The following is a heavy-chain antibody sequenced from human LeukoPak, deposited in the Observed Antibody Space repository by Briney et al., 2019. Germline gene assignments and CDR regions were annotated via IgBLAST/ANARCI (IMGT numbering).Heavy chain of an antibody. J-gene: IGHJ6*03. D-gene: IGHD1-14*01. CDR3: ARLPLPDPDYYYYYMDV. CDR2: ISAYNGNT. CDR1: GYTFTSYG. Sequence: GASVKVSCKASGYTFTSYGISWVRQAPGQGLEWMGLISAYNGNTNYAQKLQGRVTMTTDTSTSTAYMELRSLRSDDTAVYYCARLPLPDPDYYYYYMDVWGKGTTVTVSS. V-gene: IGHV1-18*01.